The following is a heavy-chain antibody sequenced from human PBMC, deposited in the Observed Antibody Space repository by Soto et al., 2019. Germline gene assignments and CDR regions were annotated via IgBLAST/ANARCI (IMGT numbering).Heavy chain of an antibody. CDR1: GDYIHVGGYY. CDR3: ASSTFFPDSRGYHFKNLDS. D-gene: IGHD3-22*01. V-gene: IGHV4-31*03. J-gene: IGHJ5*01. Sequence: SETLSLTCSVSGDYIHVGGYYWTWIRQRPGKGLEWMGYIYYTGKTYYNPSLESRLTMSVDRSNNQFSLTLTSVTAADTAMYYCASSTFFPDSRGYHFKNLDSWGQGTLVTVSS. CDR2: IYYTGKT.